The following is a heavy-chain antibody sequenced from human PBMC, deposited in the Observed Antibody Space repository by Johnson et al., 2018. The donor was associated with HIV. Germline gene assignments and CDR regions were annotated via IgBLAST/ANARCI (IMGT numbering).Heavy chain of an antibody. V-gene: IGHV3-30-3*01. Sequence: VQLVESGGGVVQPGRSLRLFCAASGFTFNSYAMHWVRQAPGKGLEWVAVISYDGSNKYYADSVKGRFTISRDNAKNSLYLQMNSLRAEDTALYYCAKPETGELSDAFDIWGQGTMVTVSS. CDR3: AKPETGELSDAFDI. CDR2: ISYDGSNK. J-gene: IGHJ3*02. CDR1: GFTFNSYA. D-gene: IGHD7-27*01.